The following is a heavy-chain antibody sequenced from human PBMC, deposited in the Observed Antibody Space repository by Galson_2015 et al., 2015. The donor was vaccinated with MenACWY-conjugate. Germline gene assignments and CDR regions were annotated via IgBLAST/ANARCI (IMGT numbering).Heavy chain of an antibody. CDR3: AGSASMAGAFDF. V-gene: IGHV5-51*03. D-gene: IGHD6-6*01. CDR1: GFSFSYYW. Sequence: QSGAEVKKPGESLKISCTGSGFSFSYYWIGWVRQMPGKGLEWMGIIYPGDSDTRYSPSFRGQVTISADKSINIAYLQWRSLKASDTAMYYCAGSASMAGAFDFWGQGTMVTVSA. CDR2: IYPGDSDT. J-gene: IGHJ3*01.